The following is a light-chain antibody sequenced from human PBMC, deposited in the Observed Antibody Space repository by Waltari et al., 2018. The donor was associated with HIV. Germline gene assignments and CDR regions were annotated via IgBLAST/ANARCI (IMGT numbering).Light chain of an antibody. CDR2: WAS. Sequence: DIVMTQSPDSLAVSLGERATINCKSRQSILYSSNNKSYLAWYQQQPGQPPKLLIYWASTREPGVPDRFSGSGSGTDFTLTISSLQAEDVAVYYCQQYYSSPMYTFGQGTKLEIK. J-gene: IGKJ2*01. CDR3: QQYYSSPMYT. V-gene: IGKV4-1*01. CDR1: QSILYSSNNKSY.